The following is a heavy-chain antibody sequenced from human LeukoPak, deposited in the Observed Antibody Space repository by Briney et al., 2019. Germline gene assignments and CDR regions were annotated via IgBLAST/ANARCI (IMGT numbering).Heavy chain of an antibody. J-gene: IGHJ5*02. CDR2: INHSGST. CDR3: ARGSDYGDYLNWFDP. Sequence: SETLSLTCAVYGGSPSGYNWSSIRPPPRKRLEWIGEINHSGSTNYNTSLKSRVTISVDTSKNQFSLKLSSVTAADTAVYYCARGSDYGDYLNWFDPWGQGTLVTVSS. V-gene: IGHV4-34*01. CDR1: GGSPSGYN. D-gene: IGHD4-17*01.